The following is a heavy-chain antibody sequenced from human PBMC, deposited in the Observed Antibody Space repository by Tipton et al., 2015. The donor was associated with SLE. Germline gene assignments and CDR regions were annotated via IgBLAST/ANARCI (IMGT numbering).Heavy chain of an antibody. CDR3: AGAIAAAADGAFDI. CDR2: IYSAGST. V-gene: IGHV3-53*04. Sequence: VQLVQSGGGLVQPGGSLRLSCAASGFSVSSNYMSWVCRAPGKGLERDSVIYSAGSTYYAGSVKGRFTISRHNSKNTLYLQMNSLRAEDTAVYYCAGAIAAAADGAFDIWGQGTMVTVSS. D-gene: IGHD6-13*01. J-gene: IGHJ3*02. CDR1: GFSVSSNY.